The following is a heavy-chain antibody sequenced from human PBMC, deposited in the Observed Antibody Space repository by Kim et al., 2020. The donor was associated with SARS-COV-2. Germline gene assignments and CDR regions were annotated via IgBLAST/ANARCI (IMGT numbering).Heavy chain of an antibody. CDR3: ARWHSSSWYRSDYGMDV. Sequence: SETLSLTCAVYGGSFSGYYWSWIRQPPGKGLEWIGEINHSGSTNYNPSLKSRVTISVDTSKNQFSLKLSSVTAADTAVYYCARWHSSSWYRSDYGMDVWGQGTTVTVSS. CDR1: GGSFSGYY. D-gene: IGHD6-13*01. J-gene: IGHJ6*02. V-gene: IGHV4-34*01. CDR2: INHSGST.